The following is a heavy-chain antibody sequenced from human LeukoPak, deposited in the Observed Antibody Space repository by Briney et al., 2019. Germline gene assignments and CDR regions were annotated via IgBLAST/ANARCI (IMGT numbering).Heavy chain of an antibody. CDR1: GYTFTSYD. J-gene: IGHJ3*02. V-gene: IGHV1-46*01. CDR3: AREQGFLDPPITFDI. D-gene: IGHD3/OR15-3a*01. Sequence: ASVKVSCKASGYTFTSYDINWVRQATGQGLEWMGIINPSGGSTSYAQKFQGRVTMTRDTSTSTVYMGLSSLRSEDTAVYYCAREQGFLDPPITFDIWGQGTMVTVSS. CDR2: INPSGGST.